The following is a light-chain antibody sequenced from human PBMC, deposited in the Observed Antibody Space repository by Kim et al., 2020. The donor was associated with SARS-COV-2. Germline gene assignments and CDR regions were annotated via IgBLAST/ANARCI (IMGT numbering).Light chain of an antibody. CDR2: DAS. V-gene: IGKV1-13*02. Sequence: AIQLTQSPSSLSASVGDRVTITCRASQGISSALAWYQQKPGKAPKLLIYDASSLESGVPSRFSGSGSGTDFTLTISSLQPEDFETYYCQQFNSYPITFGQGTRLEIK. CDR3: QQFNSYPIT. CDR1: QGISSA. J-gene: IGKJ5*01.